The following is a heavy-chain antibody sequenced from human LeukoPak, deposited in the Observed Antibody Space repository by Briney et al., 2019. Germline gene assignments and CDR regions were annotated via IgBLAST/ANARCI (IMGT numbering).Heavy chain of an antibody. CDR1: VGSISSASYY. D-gene: IGHD6-19*01. Sequence: SETLSLTSTVPVGSISSASYYCSCIRHHPGKGLEWIGYIYYSGSTYYNPSLKSRLTISVDTSKNQFSLKLSSVTAADTAVYYCARYTGYSSGWHRADYWGQGTLVSVSS. V-gene: IGHV4-31*03. J-gene: IGHJ4*02. CDR2: IYYSGST. CDR3: ARYTGYSSGWHRADY.